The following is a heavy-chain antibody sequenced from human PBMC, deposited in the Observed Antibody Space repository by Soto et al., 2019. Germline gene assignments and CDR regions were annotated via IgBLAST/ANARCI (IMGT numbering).Heavy chain of an antibody. CDR2: FDPEDGET. CDR3: ARWHSSSWYYWSWFDP. D-gene: IGHD6-13*01. V-gene: IGHV1-24*01. J-gene: IGHJ5*02. Sequence: GASVKVSCKVSGYTLTELSMHWVRQAPGKGLEWMGGFDPEDGETIYAQKFQGRVTMTEDTSTDTAYMELSSLRSEDTAVYYCARWHSSSWYYWSWFDPWGQGTLVTVSS. CDR1: GYTLTELS.